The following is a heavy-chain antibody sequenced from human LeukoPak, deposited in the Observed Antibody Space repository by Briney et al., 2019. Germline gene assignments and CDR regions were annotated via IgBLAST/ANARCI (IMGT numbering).Heavy chain of an antibody. Sequence: GGSLRPSCAASGFTFSDYYMSWIRQAPGKGLEWVSYISSSGSTIYYADSVKGRFTISRDNAKNSLYLQMNSLRAEDTAVYYCARSRERYCSSTSCYPGAFDIWGQGTMVTVSS. CDR1: GFTFSDYY. J-gene: IGHJ3*02. V-gene: IGHV3-11*01. CDR3: ARSRERYCSSTSCYPGAFDI. D-gene: IGHD2-2*01. CDR2: ISSSGSTI.